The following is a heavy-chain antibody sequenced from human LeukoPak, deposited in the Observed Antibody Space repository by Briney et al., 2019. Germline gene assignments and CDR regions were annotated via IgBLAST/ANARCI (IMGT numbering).Heavy chain of an antibody. CDR3: ARDVYYDSSGYYGLVDY. D-gene: IGHD3-22*01. Sequence: ASVKVSCKASGYTFTSYYMHWVRPAPGQGLEWMGIINPSGGSTSYAQKFQGRVTMTRDTSTSTVYMELSSLRSEDTAVYYCARDVYYDSSGYYGLVDYWGQGTLVTVSS. V-gene: IGHV1-46*01. CDR2: INPSGGST. CDR1: GYTFTSYY. J-gene: IGHJ4*02.